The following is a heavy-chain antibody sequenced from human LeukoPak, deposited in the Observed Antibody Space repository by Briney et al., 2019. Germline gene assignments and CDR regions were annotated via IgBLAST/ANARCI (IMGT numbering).Heavy chain of an antibody. J-gene: IGHJ4*02. D-gene: IGHD3-9*01. CDR3: ARGALRYFDWLLSDFDY. Sequence: GGSLRLSCAASGFTFGDYYMSWIRQAPGKGLEWVSYISSSGSTIYYADSMKGRFTISRDNAKNSLYLQMNSLRAEDTAVYYCARGALRYFDWLLSDFDYWGQGTLVTVSS. CDR1: GFTFGDYY. V-gene: IGHV3-11*04. CDR2: ISSSGSTI.